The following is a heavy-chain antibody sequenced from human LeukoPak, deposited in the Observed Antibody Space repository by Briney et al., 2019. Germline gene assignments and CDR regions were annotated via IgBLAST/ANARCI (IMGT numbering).Heavy chain of an antibody. CDR2: IYSGGGT. Sequence: GGSLRLSCAASGFTVSSNYMTWVRQAPGKGLEWVSVIYSGGGTYYADSVKGRFTISRDNFKNTLYLQMNSLRAEDTAVYYCAKDSYLSPWGYYYYYMDVWGKGTTVTISS. CDR1: GFTVSSNY. J-gene: IGHJ6*03. D-gene: IGHD1-26*01. CDR3: AKDSYLSPWGYYYYYMDV. V-gene: IGHV3-53*01.